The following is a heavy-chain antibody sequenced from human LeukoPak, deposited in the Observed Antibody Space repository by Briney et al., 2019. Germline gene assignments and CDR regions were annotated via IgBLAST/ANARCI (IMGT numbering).Heavy chain of an antibody. CDR2: ISWNSGSI. CDR1: GFTFDDYA. Sequence: GGSLRLSCAASGFTFDDYAMHWVRQAPGKGLEWVSGISWNSGSIGYADSVKGRFTISRDNAKNSLYLQMNSLRAEDTAVYYCARDLFKARGSDYWGQGTLVTVSS. J-gene: IGHJ4*02. CDR3: ARDLFKARGSDY. D-gene: IGHD2-15*01. V-gene: IGHV3-9*01.